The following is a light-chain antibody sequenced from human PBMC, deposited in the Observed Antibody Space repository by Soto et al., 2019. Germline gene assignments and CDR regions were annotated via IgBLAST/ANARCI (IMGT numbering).Light chain of an antibody. J-gene: IGKJ4*01. Sequence: DIQMTQSPSTLSASVGDRVTTTCRASQSISSWLAWYQQKPGKAPKLLIYKASSLESGVTSRFSGSGSGTEFTLTISSLQPDDFATYYCQQYNNYPLTFGGGTKVDIK. CDR1: QSISSW. CDR3: QQYNNYPLT. CDR2: KAS. V-gene: IGKV1-5*03.